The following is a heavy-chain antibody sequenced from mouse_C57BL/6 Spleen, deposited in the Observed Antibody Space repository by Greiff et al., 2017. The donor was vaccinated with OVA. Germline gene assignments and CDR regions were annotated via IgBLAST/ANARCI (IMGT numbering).Heavy chain of an antibody. CDR1: GYTFTSYW. CDR2: IDPSDSET. CDR3: ARGGYDEGRAY. Sequence: QVQLQQSGAELVRPGSSVKLSCKASGYTFTSYWMHWVKQRPIQGLEWIGNIDPSDSETHYNQKFKDKATLTVDKSSSTAYMQLSSLTSEDAAVYYCARGGYDEGRAYWGQGTLVTVSA. D-gene: IGHD2-2*01. V-gene: IGHV1-52*01. J-gene: IGHJ3*01.